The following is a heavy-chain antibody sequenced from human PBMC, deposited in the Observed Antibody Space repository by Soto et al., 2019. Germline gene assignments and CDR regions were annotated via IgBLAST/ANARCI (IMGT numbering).Heavy chain of an antibody. J-gene: IGHJ6*03. Sequence: SETLSLTCTVSGGSISSYYWSWIRQPPGKGLEWIGYIYYSGSTNYNPSLKSRVTISVDTSKNQFSLKLSSVTAADTAVYYCARDPRVVWSGYYYYYMVVWGTGTSVTVFS. CDR2: IYYSGST. CDR3: ARDPRVVWSGYYYYYMVV. CDR1: GGSISSYY. D-gene: IGHD3-3*01. V-gene: IGHV4-59*01.